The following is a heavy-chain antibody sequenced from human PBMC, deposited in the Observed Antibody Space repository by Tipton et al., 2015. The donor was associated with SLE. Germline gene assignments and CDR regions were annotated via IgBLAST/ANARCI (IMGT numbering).Heavy chain of an antibody. CDR2: FDPEDGET. J-gene: IGHJ3*02. Sequence: QSGAEVKKPGASVKVSCKVSGYTLTELSMHWVRQAPGKGLEWMGGFDPEDGETIYAQKFQGRVTTTEDTSTDTAYMELSSLRSEDTAVYYCARAVGNDAFDIWGQGTMVTVSS. CDR1: GYTLTELS. CDR3: ARAVGNDAFDI. V-gene: IGHV1-24*01. D-gene: IGHD1-26*01.